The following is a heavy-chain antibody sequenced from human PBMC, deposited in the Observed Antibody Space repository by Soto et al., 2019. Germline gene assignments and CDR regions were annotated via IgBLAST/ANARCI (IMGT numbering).Heavy chain of an antibody. D-gene: IGHD5-12*01. J-gene: IGHJ4*02. CDR1: GGTFSSYT. V-gene: IGHV1-69*02. CDR3: AKNKGMAKFPPY. CDR2: IIPILGIA. Sequence: QVQLVQSGAEVKKPGSSVKVSCKASGGTFSSYTISWVRQAPGQGLESMGRIIPILGIANYAQKFQGRVTITADKTTSTAYMELSSLRSEDRAVYYCAKNKGMAKFPPYWGQGTLVIDSS.